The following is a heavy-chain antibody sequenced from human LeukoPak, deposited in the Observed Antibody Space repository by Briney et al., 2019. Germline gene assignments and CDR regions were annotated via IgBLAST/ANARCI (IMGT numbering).Heavy chain of an antibody. V-gene: IGHV3-11*06. CDR2: ISSSSSYT. Sequence: PGGSLRLSCAASGFTFSDYYMSWIRQAPGKGLEWVSYISSSSSYTNYADSVKGRFTISRDNAKNSLYLQMNSLRAEDTAVYYCARVSGYSYGSKGPLDYWGQGTLVTVSS. D-gene: IGHD5-18*01. CDR3: ARVSGYSYGSKGPLDY. CDR1: GFTFSDYY. J-gene: IGHJ4*02.